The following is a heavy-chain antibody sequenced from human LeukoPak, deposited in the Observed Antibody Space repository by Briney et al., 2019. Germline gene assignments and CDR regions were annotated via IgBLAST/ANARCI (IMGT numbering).Heavy chain of an antibody. D-gene: IGHD4/OR15-4a*01. V-gene: IGHV4-59*08. CDR3: ASLTMVTQGYFDS. Sequence: SETLSLTCTVSGGSISSYYWSWIRQPPGKGLEWIGYIYYSGSTNYTPSLKSRLTISVDASKNQFSLKLSSVTATDTAVYYCASLTMVTQGYFDSWGQGTLVTVSS. CDR1: GGSISSYY. CDR2: IYYSGST. J-gene: IGHJ4*02.